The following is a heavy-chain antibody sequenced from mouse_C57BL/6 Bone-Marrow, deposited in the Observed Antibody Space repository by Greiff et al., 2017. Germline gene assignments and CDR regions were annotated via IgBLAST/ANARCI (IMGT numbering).Heavy chain of an antibody. Sequence: VQLQHSGPELVKPGASVKLSCKASGYTFTSYDINWVKQRPGQGLEWIGWIYPRDGSTKYNEKFKGKATLTVDTSSSTAYMELHSLTSEDSAVYFCAREGYYYGSSYAYWGQGTTLTVSS. J-gene: IGHJ2*01. CDR2: IYPRDGST. CDR3: AREGYYYGSSYAY. D-gene: IGHD1-1*01. V-gene: IGHV1-85*01. CDR1: GYTFTSYD.